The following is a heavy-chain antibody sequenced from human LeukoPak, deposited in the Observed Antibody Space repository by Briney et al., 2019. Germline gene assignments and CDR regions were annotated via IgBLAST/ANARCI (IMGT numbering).Heavy chain of an antibody. CDR2: IKQDGSEK. CDR3: AKSSGYYGGDFDY. Sequence: GGSLRLSCAASGFTFSSYWMSWVRQAPGKGLEWVANIKQDGSEKYYVDSVKGRFTISRDNSKNSLYLQMNSLRAEDTALYYCAKSSGYYGGDFDYWGQGTLVTVSS. CDR1: GFTFSSYW. D-gene: IGHD3-22*01. V-gene: IGHV3-7*03. J-gene: IGHJ4*02.